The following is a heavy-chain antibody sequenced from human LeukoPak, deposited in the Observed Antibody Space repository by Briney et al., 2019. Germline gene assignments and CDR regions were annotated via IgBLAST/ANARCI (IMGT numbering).Heavy chain of an antibody. J-gene: IGHJ4*02. CDR2: ISSSSNTM. V-gene: IGHV3-48*03. CDR3: ARAFDY. CDR1: GFTFSSYE. Sequence: GGSLRLSCAASGFTFSSYEMNWVRQDPGKGLEWVSYISSSSNTMYYADSVKGRFTISRDNAKNSLYLQMNSLRDEDTAVYYCARAFDYWGQGTLVAVSS.